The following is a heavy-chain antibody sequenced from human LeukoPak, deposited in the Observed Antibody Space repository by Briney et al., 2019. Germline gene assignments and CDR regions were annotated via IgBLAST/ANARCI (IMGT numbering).Heavy chain of an antibody. J-gene: IGHJ4*02. V-gene: IGHV3-7*03. D-gene: IGHD3-3*01. CDR2: IRKDGSQK. CDR3: TRVSGGYDVSDY. CDR1: GFTFSDYY. Sequence: GGSLRLSCAASGFTFSDYYMSWIRQAPGKGLEWVANIRKDGSQKYYVDSVEGRFTISRDNAKNSLYLQMNTLRADDTAVYYCTRVSGGYDVSDYWGQGTLVTVSS.